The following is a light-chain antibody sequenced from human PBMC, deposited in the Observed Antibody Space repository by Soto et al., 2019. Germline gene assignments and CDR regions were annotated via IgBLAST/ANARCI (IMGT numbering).Light chain of an antibody. CDR1: SSDVGGYNY. Sequence: QSALTQPASVSGSPGQSITISCTGTSSDVGGYNYVSWYQHHPGKAPKLMIYDVTSRPAGVSYRFSGSKSGNTASLTISGLQAEGEADYYFSSYSSSNNVVFGGGTKLTVL. CDR2: DVT. V-gene: IGLV2-14*03. J-gene: IGLJ2*01. CDR3: SSYSSSNNVV.